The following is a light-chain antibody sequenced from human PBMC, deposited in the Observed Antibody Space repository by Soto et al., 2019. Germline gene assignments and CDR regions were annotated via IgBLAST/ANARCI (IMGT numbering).Light chain of an antibody. Sequence: VMTQSPLSLPATPGQPSYISCRSRESRVHDDGNTYLNWFQNMPGQSPRRLIYKVSNRGSGVSDRLRGSGSGSNLTLKISRVEAEDLAVYYCMQGTHWPPTFGQGTKVDIK. CDR3: MQGTHWPPT. V-gene: IGKV2-30*02. J-gene: IGKJ1*01. CDR2: KVS. CDR1: ESRVHDDGNTY.